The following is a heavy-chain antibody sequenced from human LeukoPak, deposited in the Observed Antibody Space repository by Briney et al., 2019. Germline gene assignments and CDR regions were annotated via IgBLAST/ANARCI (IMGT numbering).Heavy chain of an antibody. D-gene: IGHD3-22*01. Sequence: GGSLRLSCAASGFTFSSYSMNWVRQAPGKGLEWVSSISSSSSYIYYADSVKGRFTISRDNAKNSLYLQMNSLRTEDTAVYYCARDLYYDSSGYYEDGAFDIWGQGTMVTVSS. CDR3: ARDLYYDSSGYYEDGAFDI. V-gene: IGHV3-21*01. CDR2: ISSSSSYI. CDR1: GFTFSSYS. J-gene: IGHJ3*02.